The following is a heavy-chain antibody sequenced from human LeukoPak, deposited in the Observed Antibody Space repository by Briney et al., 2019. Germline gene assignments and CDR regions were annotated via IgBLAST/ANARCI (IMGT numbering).Heavy chain of an antibody. CDR2: ISGSGGST. V-gene: IGHV3-23*01. Sequence: GGSLRLSCAASGFTFSSYGMSWVRQAPGKGLEWVSAISGSGGSTYYADSVKGRFTISRDNSKNTLYLQMNSLRAEDTAVYYCAKDPGYDSSGYHDYWGQGTLVAVSS. CDR3: AKDPGYDSSGYHDY. J-gene: IGHJ4*02. CDR1: GFTFSSYG. D-gene: IGHD3-22*01.